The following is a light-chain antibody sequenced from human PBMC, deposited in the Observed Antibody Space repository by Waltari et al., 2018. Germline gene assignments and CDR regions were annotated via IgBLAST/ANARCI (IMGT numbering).Light chain of an antibody. J-gene: IGKJ4*01. CDR2: WAS. Sequence: DIVMTQSPDSLAVSLGERAPINCKSSQSVLYSSDNKNYLALYQQKPGQPPTLLIYWASTRESGVPDRFSGSGSGTDFTLTISSLQAEDVAVYYCQQYYSTPLTFGGGTKVEIK. CDR1: QSVLYSSDNKNY. CDR3: QQYYSTPLT. V-gene: IGKV4-1*01.